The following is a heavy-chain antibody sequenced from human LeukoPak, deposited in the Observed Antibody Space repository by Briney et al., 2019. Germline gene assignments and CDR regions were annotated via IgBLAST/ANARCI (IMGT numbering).Heavy chain of an antibody. CDR2: IYYSGST. CDR3: ARDRRIAAAGTFLDY. J-gene: IGHJ4*02. D-gene: IGHD6-13*01. V-gene: IGHV4-59*12. Sequence: PSETLSLTCTVSGGSISSYYWSWIRQPPGKGLEWTGYIYYSGSTNYNPSLKSRVTISVDTSKNQFSLKLSSVTAADTAVYYCARDRRIAAAGTFLDYWGQGTLVTVSS. CDR1: GGSISSYY.